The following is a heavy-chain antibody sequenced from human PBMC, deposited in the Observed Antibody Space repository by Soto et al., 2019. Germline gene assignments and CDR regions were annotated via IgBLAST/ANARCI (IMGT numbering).Heavy chain of an antibody. J-gene: IGHJ4*02. Sequence: PGGSLRLSCAASGFTFSGSWMHWVRQAPGKGLVWVSHINSDGSSTTYADSVKGRFTISRDNSKNTLYLQMNSLRAEDTAVYYCAKVKARGGDRGSCYFDYRGQGTLVTVSS. D-gene: IGHD2-21*02. CDR3: AKVKARGGDRGSCYFDY. V-gene: IGHV3-74*01. CDR1: GFTFSGSW. CDR2: INSDGSST.